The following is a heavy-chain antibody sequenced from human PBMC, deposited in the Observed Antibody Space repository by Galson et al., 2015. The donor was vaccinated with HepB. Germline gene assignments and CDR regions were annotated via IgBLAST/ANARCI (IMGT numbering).Heavy chain of an antibody. CDR2: INTNTGNP. CDR3: ARDPREIVLVVYAPYYFDY. V-gene: IGHV7-4-1*02. Sequence: SVKVSCKASGYTFTSYAMNWVRQAPGQGLEWMGWINTNTGNPTYAQGFTGRFVFSLDTSVSTAYLQISSLKAEDTAVYYCARDPREIVLVVYAPYYFDYWGQGTLVTVSS. CDR1: GYTFTSYA. J-gene: IGHJ4*02. D-gene: IGHD2-8*02.